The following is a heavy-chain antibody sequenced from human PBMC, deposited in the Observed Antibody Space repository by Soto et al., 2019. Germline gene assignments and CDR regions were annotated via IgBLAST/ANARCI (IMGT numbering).Heavy chain of an antibody. Sequence: PSETLSLTCTVSGGSISSYYWSWIRQPPGKGLEWIGYIYYSGSTNYNPSLKSRVTISVDTSKNQFSLKMSSVTAADTAVYYWARLASRYYFDYWGQGTLATVAS. J-gene: IGHJ4*02. V-gene: IGHV4-59*01. CDR1: GGSISSYY. D-gene: IGHD2-2*01. CDR2: IYYSGST. CDR3: ARLASRYYFDY.